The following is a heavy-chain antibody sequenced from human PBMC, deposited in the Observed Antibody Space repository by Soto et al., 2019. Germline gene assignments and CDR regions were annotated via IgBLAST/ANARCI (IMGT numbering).Heavy chain of an antibody. CDR1: GFTFTSSA. J-gene: IGHJ6*02. V-gene: IGHV1-58*01. D-gene: IGHD6-13*01. CDR3: AAASPPRIAAAGTGYYHYYGMDV. CDR2: IVVGSGNT. Sequence: SVKVSCKASGFTFTSSAVQWVRQARGQRLEWIGWIVVGSGNTNYAQKFQERVTITRDMSTSTAYMELSSLRSEDTAVYYCAAASPPRIAAAGTGYYHYYGMDVWGQGTTVTVSS.